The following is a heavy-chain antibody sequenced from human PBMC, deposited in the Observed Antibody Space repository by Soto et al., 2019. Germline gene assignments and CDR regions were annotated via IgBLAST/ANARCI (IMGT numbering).Heavy chain of an antibody. CDR3: ARESEDLTSNFDY. Sequence: GGSLRLPCAASGFTFTRYSMNWVRQAPGKGLEWVSSISSTTNYIYYGDSMKGRFTISRDNAKNSLYLEMNSLRAEDTAVYYCARESEDLTSNFDYWGQGTLVTVSS. CDR1: GFTFTRYS. CDR2: ISSTTNYI. J-gene: IGHJ4*02. V-gene: IGHV3-21*06.